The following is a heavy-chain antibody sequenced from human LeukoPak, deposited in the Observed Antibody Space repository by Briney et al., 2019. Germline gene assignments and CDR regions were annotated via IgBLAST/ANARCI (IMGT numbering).Heavy chain of an antibody. D-gene: IGHD6-13*01. CDR2: IIPIFGTA. J-gene: IGHJ4*02. V-gene: IGHV1-69*05. CDR1: GGTFSSYA. Sequence: SVKVSCKASGGTFSSYAISWVRQAPGQGLEWMGGIIPIFGTANYAQKFQGRVTITTDESTSTACMELSSLRSEDTAVYYCAALFSNIAAAPHPLKSDYWGQGALVTVSS. CDR3: AALFSNIAAAPHPLKSDY.